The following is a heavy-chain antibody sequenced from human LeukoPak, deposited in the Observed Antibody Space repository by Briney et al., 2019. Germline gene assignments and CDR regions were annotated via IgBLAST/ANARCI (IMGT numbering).Heavy chain of an antibody. CDR2: ISYDGSNK. CDR1: GFTFSSYG. CDR3: AKTYVKGMDV. D-gene: IGHD3-16*01. J-gene: IGHJ6*03. Sequence: PGGSLRLSCAASGFTFSSYGMHWVRQAPGKGLEWVAVISYDGSNKYYADSVKGRFTISRDNSKNTLYLQMNSLRAEDTAVYYCAKTYVKGMDVWGKGTTVTVSS. V-gene: IGHV3-30*18.